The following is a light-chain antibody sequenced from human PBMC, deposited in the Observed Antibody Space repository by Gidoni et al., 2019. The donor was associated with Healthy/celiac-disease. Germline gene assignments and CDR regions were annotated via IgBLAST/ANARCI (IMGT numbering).Light chain of an antibody. Sequence: QSALTHSASLSGSPGQSITISCTGISSDVGGYNYVSWYQQHPGKAPKLMIYKVSKRPSGVSNRFSGSKSGNTASLTISGLQAEDEADYYCSSYTSSSTVVFGGGTKLTVL. CDR1: SSDVGGYNY. CDR2: KVS. CDR3: SSYTSSSTVV. J-gene: IGLJ2*01. V-gene: IGLV2-14*01.